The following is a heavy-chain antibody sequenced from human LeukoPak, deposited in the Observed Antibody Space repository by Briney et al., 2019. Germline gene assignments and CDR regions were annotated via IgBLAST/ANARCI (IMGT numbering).Heavy chain of an antibody. CDR1: GGSISSSNW. Sequence: PSETLSLTCAVSGGSISSSNWWTWVRPPPGKGLEWIGEIYHTGIINYNPSLKSRVTISVDKSMNQFSLRLTSVTAADTAVYYCARQRSYLWDAFDIWGQGTLVTVSS. CDR3: ARQRSYLWDAFDI. D-gene: IGHD2-21*01. V-gene: IGHV4-4*02. J-gene: IGHJ3*02. CDR2: IYHTGII.